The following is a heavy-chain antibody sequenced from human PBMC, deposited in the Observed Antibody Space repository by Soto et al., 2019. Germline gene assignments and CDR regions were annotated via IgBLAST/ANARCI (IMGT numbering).Heavy chain of an antibody. D-gene: IGHD6-13*01. CDR1: GFTFSSYG. Sequence: QVQLVESGGGVVQPGRSLRLSCAASGFTFSSYGMHWVRQAPGKGLEWVAVISYDGSNKYYADSVKGRFTISRDNSKNTLYLQMNSLRAEDTAVYYCAKGLYSSSREIDYWGQGPLVTVSS. V-gene: IGHV3-30*18. CDR2: ISYDGSNK. CDR3: AKGLYSSSREIDY. J-gene: IGHJ4*02.